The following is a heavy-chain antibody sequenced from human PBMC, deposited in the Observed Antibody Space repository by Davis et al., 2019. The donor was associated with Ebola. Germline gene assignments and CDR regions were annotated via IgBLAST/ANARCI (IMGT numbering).Heavy chain of an antibody. CDR2: IYYSGST. Sequence: SETLSLTCAVYGGSFSGYYWSWIRQHPGKGLEWIGYIYYSGSTYYNPSLKSRVTISVDTSKNQFSLKLSSVTAADTAVYYCSTSSSLWYFDLWGRGTLVTVSS. D-gene: IGHD6-13*01. V-gene: IGHV4-31*11. CDR1: GGSFSGYY. J-gene: IGHJ2*01. CDR3: STSSSLWYFDL.